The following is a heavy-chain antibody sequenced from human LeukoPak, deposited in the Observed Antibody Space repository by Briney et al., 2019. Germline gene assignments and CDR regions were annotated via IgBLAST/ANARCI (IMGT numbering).Heavy chain of an antibody. CDR3: ARGRSPYSGYEGHFDY. CDR1: GGSLSSYY. D-gene: IGHD5-12*01. J-gene: IGHJ4*02. Sequence: PSETLSLTCTVSGGSLSSYYGSWVRQPAGKGLEWIGRIYTSGSTNYNPSLKSRVTMSVDTSKNQFSLKLSSVTAADTAVYYCARGRSPYSGYEGHFDYWGQGTLVTVSS. V-gene: IGHV4-4*07. CDR2: IYTSGST.